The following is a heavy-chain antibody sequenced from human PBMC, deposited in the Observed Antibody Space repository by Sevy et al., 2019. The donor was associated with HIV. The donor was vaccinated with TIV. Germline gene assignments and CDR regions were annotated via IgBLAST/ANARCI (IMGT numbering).Heavy chain of an antibody. Sequence: GRSLRLSCAASGFTFSSYAMSWVRQAPGKGLEWVSAISGSGGSTYYADSVKGRFTISRDNSKNTLYLQMNSLRAEDTAVYYCAKGLSYRLSPAALGFLFDYWGQGTLVTVSS. J-gene: IGHJ4*02. CDR2: ISGSGGST. CDR3: AKGLSYRLSPAALGFLFDY. V-gene: IGHV3-23*01. D-gene: IGHD3-16*02. CDR1: GFTFSSYA.